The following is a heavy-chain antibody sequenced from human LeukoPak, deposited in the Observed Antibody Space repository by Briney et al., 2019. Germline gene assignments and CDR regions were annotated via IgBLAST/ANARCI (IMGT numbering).Heavy chain of an antibody. V-gene: IGHV1-69*13. CDR3: ARCPTYYYDTSDYYYYYHMDV. D-gene: IGHD3-22*01. CDR1: GGTFSSYA. CDR2: IIPIFDTA. Sequence: SVKVSCKASGGTFSSYAISWVRQAPGQGLERMGGIIPIFDTANYAQKFQGRVTITADESTSTAYMELSSLRSEDTAVYYCARCPTYYYDTSDYYYYYHMDVWGQGTTVTVSS. J-gene: IGHJ6*02.